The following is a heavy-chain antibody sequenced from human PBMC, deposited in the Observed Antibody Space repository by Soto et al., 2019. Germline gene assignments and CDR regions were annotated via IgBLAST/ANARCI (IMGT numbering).Heavy chain of an antibody. CDR2: INHSGST. Sequence: SETLSLTCAVYGGSFSGYYWSWIRQPPGKGLEWIGEINHSGSTNYNPSLKSRVTISVDTSKNQFSLKLSSVTAADTAVYYCARFKTYSSSWYRGGGTHYYYGMDVWGQGTTVT. D-gene: IGHD6-13*01. CDR1: GGSFSGYY. J-gene: IGHJ6*02. V-gene: IGHV4-34*01. CDR3: ARFKTYSSSWYRGGGTHYYYGMDV.